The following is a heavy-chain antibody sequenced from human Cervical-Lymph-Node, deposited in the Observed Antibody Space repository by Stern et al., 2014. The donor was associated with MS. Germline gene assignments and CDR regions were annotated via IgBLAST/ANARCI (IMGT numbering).Heavy chain of an antibody. CDR1: GYTFTDAHY. J-gene: IGHJ4*02. CDR3: ATNMLTGYKDLVNS. Sequence: QVQLVQSVAEVKKPGASVNVSCQASGYTFTDAHYIHRVRQAPRQGPVWMGRIHPINGDTHYAQKFQGRVAMTKDASIGPAYMDLNRLTSDDTAVYYCATNMLTGYKDLVNSWGQGTLLTVSS. V-gene: IGHV1-2*06. CDR2: IHPINGDT. D-gene: IGHD3-9*01.